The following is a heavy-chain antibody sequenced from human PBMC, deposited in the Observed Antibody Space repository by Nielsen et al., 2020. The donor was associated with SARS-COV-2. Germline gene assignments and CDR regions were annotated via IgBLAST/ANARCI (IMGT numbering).Heavy chain of an antibody. D-gene: IGHD2-2*03. CDR3: ARMDIVVVPAAFDY. CDR1: GFTFSSYG. Sequence: GESLKISCAASGFTFSSYGMHWVRQAPGKGLEWVAVIWYDGSNKYYADSVKGRFTISRDNSKNTLYLQMNSLRAEDTAVYYCARMDIVVVPAAFDYWGQGTLVTVSS. V-gene: IGHV3-33*01. J-gene: IGHJ4*02. CDR2: IWYDGSNK.